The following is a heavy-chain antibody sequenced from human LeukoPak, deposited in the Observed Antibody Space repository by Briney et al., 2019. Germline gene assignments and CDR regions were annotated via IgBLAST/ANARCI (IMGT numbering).Heavy chain of an antibody. Sequence: GASVKVSCKASGYTSTDLYVPWGRQAAGHGLEWMGRINPNSGGATYAQNFHGRVTMTRDTSISAAFMELTMLTSDNTAVYYCARPGAVWNFEYWGQGTLVTVSS. CDR2: INPNSGGA. D-gene: IGHD1-26*01. CDR3: ARPGAVWNFEY. J-gene: IGHJ4*02. V-gene: IGHV1-2*06. CDR1: GYTSTDLY.